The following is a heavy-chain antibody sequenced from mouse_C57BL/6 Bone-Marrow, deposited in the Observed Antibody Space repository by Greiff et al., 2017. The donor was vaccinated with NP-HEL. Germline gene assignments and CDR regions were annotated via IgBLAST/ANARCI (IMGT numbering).Heavy chain of an antibody. V-gene: IGHV1-54*01. CDR3: ARSADGYYLFAY. D-gene: IGHD2-3*01. Sequence: VQLQQSGAELVRPGTSVKVSCKASGYAFTNYLIEWVKQRPGQGLEWIGVINPGGGGTNYNEKFKGKATLTADKSSSTAYMQLSSLTSEDSAVYFCARSADGYYLFAYWGQGTLVTVSA. CDR2: INPGGGGT. CDR1: GYAFTNYL. J-gene: IGHJ3*01.